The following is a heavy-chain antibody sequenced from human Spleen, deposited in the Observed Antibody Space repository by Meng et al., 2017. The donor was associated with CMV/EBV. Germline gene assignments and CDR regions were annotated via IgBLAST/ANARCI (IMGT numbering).Heavy chain of an antibody. Sequence: GGSLRLSCQASGYDFTSSWIGWVRQMPGKGLEYMGIIYPSDSDTSYSPSFQGQVTISAAKSISPAYLQWGSLKASDTAIYYCARHRGEVGAGSNFYHYGMDVWGQGTTVTVSS. D-gene: IGHD1-26*01. CDR1: GYDFTSSW. CDR3: ARHRGEVGAGSNFYHYGMDV. J-gene: IGHJ6*02. CDR2: IYPSDSDT. V-gene: IGHV5-51*01.